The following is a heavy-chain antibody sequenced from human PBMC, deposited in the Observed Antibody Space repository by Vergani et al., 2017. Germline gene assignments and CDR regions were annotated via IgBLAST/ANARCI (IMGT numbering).Heavy chain of an antibody. CDR2: INPNGGGA. CDR1: GFTFTDYY. Sequence: QVQLVQSGAEVKKPGASVKVSCRASGFTFTDYYIHWVRQAPGQGLEWMGWINPNGGGAYFAQKFQGRVTMSRDTSIRTVYMELRRLRSDDTAVYYCTRDRNNYLILTGYYNDNWFDPWGEGTLVTVSS. D-gene: IGHD3-9*01. J-gene: IGHJ5*02. V-gene: IGHV1-2*02. CDR3: TRDRNNYLILTGYYNDNWFDP.